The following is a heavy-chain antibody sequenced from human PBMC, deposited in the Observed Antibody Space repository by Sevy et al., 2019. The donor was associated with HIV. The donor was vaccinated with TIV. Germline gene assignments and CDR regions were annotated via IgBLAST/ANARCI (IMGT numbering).Heavy chain of an antibody. CDR3: AREAIPPIFGHNGFDP. J-gene: IGHJ5*02. CDR1: GYTFTSYG. D-gene: IGHD3-3*01. Sequence: ASVKVSCKASGYTFTSYGISWVRQAPGQGLEWMGWISAYNGNTNYAQKLQGRVTMTTDTSTSTAYMELRSLRSDDTAVYYCAREAIPPIFGHNGFDPWGQGTLVTVSS. V-gene: IGHV1-18*01. CDR2: ISAYNGNT.